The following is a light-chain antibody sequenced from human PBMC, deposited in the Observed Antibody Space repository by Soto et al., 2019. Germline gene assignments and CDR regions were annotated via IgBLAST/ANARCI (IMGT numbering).Light chain of an antibody. CDR2: AAS. CDR1: QGIRNY. J-gene: IGKJ3*01. Sequence: DIQMTQSPSSLSASVGDRVTITCRASQGIRNYLAWYQQKPGKVPKLLIYAASTLQSGVPSRFSGSGSGTDFTLTISSLQPEHVATYYCQKYNCAPFTFGPGTKVDIK. V-gene: IGKV1-27*01. CDR3: QKYNCAPFT.